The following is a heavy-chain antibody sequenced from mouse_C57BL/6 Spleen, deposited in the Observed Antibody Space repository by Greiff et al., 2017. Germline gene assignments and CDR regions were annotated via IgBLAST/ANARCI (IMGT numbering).Heavy chain of an antibody. CDR3: LQLGRYFAY. Sequence: QVQLKQSGAELARPGASVKLSCKASGYTFTSYCISWVKQRTGQGLEWIGEIYPRSGNTYYNEKFKGKATLTADKSSSTAYMELRSLTSEDSAVYFCLQLGRYFAYWGQGTTLTVSS. J-gene: IGHJ2*01. CDR2: IYPRSGNT. CDR1: GYTFTSYC. D-gene: IGHD4-1*02. V-gene: IGHV1-81*01.